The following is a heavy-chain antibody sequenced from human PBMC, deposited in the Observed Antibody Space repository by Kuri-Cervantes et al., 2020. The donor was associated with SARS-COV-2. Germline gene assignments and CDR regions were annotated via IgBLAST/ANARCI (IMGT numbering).Heavy chain of an antibody. D-gene: IGHD3-22*01. CDR1: GYTFTDYY. J-gene: IGHJ3*02. CDR3: ARSTPLRRLVVISQGGAFDI. CDR2: INPNSGGT. Sequence: ASVKVSSKASGYTFTDYYMHWVRQAPGQGLEWMGWINPNSGGTNYAQKFQGWVTMTRDTSISTVYMELSRLRSDDTAVYYCARSTPLRRLVVISQGGAFDIWGQGTMVTVSS. V-gene: IGHV1-2*04.